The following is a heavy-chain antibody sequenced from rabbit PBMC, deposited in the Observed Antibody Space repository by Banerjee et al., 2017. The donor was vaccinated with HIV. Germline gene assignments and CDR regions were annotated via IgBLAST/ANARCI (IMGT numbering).Heavy chain of an antibody. J-gene: IGHJ6*01. CDR3: AREYYAGSSYYDL. CDR1: GFSLSNNYV. D-gene: IGHD8-1*01. V-gene: IGHV1S43*01. Sequence: QQQLVESGGGLVKPGASLTLTCKASGFSLSNNYVMCWVRQAPGKGLEYIGYITYRGSAYYASWVNGRFTISRENTQNTLYLQLNSLTAADTATYFCAREYYAGSSYYDLWGQGTLVTVS. CDR2: ITYRGSA.